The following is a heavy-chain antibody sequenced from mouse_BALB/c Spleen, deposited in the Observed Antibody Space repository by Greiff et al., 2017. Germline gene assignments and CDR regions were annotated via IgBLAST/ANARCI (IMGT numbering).Heavy chain of an antibody. Sequence: EVQLVESGGGLVQPGGSLKLSCAASGFTFSSYGMSWVRQTPDKRLELVATINSNGGSTYYPDSVKGRFTISRDNAKNTLYLQMSSLKSEDTAMYYCARGAYYGNYVMDYWGQGTSVTVSS. CDR3: ARGAYYGNYVMDY. CDR2: INSNGGST. V-gene: IGHV5-6-3*01. D-gene: IGHD2-10*01. J-gene: IGHJ4*01. CDR1: GFTFSSYG.